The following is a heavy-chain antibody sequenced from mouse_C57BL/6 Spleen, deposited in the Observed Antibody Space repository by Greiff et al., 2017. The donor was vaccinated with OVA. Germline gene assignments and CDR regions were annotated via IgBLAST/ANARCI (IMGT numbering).Heavy chain of an antibody. CDR3: TRRALNWDEDY. J-gene: IGHJ2*01. CDR2: IDPEDGDT. CDR1: GFNIKDYY. D-gene: IGHD4-1*01. V-gene: IGHV14-2*01. Sequence: VQLQQSGAELVKPGASVKLSCTASGFNIKDYYMHWVKQRTEQGLEWIGRIDPEDGDTKYAPKFQGTATITADTSTNTAYLLHSSQTAEDTAVYYCTRRALNWDEDYWGQGTTLTVSS.